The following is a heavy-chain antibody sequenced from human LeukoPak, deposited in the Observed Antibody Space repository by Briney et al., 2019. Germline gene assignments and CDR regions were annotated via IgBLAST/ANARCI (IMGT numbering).Heavy chain of an antibody. V-gene: IGHV3-49*03. J-gene: IGHJ4*02. D-gene: IGHD6-13*01. CDR2: IRSKAYGGTT. Sequence: PGGSLRLSCTASGFTFGDYAMSWFRQAPGKGLEWVGFIRSKAYGGTTEYAASVKGRFTISRDDSKSIAYLQMNSLRTEDTAVYYCTSSMSSSWFYFDYWGQGTLVTVSS. CDR3: TSSMSSSWFYFDY. CDR1: GFTFGDYA.